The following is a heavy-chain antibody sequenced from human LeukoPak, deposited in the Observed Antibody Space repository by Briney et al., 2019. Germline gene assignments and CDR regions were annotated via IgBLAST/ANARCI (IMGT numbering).Heavy chain of an antibody. D-gene: IGHD3-16*01. CDR3: ARTLYMDV. J-gene: IGHJ6*03. CDR2: IKQDGSEK. CDR1: GFTFTTNW. Sequence: GGSLRLSCAASGFTFTTNWMTWVRQAPGKGLEWVANIKQDGSEKYYVDSVKGRFTISRDNAKNSLYLQMNSLRAEDTAVYYCARTLYMDVWGKGTTVTISS. V-gene: IGHV3-7*01.